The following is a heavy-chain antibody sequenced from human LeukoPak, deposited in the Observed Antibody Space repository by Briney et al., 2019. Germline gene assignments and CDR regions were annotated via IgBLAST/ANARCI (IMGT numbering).Heavy chain of an antibody. CDR1: GGSISSYY. CDR3: ARVAIFGVVISAFDI. CDR2: IYYSGST. J-gene: IGHJ3*02. D-gene: IGHD3-3*01. V-gene: IGHV4-59*01. Sequence: SETLSLTCTVSGGSISSYYWSWLRQPPGKGLEWIGYIYYSGSTNYNPSLKSRVTISVDTSKNQFPLKLSSVTAADTAVYYCARVAIFGVVISAFDIWGQGTMVTVSS.